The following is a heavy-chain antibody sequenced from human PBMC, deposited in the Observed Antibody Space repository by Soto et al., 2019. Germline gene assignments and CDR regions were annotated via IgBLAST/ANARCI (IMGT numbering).Heavy chain of an antibody. J-gene: IGHJ6*02. D-gene: IGHD6-13*01. CDR1: GGSFSGYY. CDR3: ASRGIAAADTYYYYGMDV. V-gene: IGHV4-34*01. Sequence: SETLSLPCAVYGGSFSGYYWSWIRQPPGKGLEWIGEINHSGSTNYNPSLKSRVTISVDTSKNQFSLKLSSVTAADTAVYYCASRGIAAADTYYYYGMDVWGQGTTVTVSS. CDR2: INHSGST.